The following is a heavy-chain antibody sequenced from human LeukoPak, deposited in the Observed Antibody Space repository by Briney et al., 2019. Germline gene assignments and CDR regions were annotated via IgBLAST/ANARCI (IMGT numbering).Heavy chain of an antibody. Sequence: GGSLRLSCAASGFTFSSYGMHWVRQAPGKGLEWVAFIRYDGSNKYYADSVKGRFTISRDNSKNTLYLQMNSLRAEDTAVYYCARDDRPGSYYYYDMDVWGQGTTVTVSS. D-gene: IGHD1-1*01. CDR3: ARDDRPGSYYYYDMDV. V-gene: IGHV3-30*02. J-gene: IGHJ6*02. CDR2: IRYDGSNK. CDR1: GFTFSSYG.